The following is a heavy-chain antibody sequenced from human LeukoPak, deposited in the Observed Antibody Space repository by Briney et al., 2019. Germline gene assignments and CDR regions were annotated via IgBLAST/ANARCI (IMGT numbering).Heavy chain of an antibody. J-gene: IGHJ1*01. V-gene: IGHV1-24*01. Sequence: ASVKVSCKVSGYTLTELSMHWVRQAPGKGLEWMGGFDPEDGETIYAQKFQGRVTMTEDTSTDTAYMELSSLRSEDTAVYYCATIRWAPENYAEYFQHWGQGTLVTVSS. CDR3: ATIRWAPENYAEYFQH. D-gene: IGHD1-7*01. CDR2: FDPEDGET. CDR1: GYTLTELS.